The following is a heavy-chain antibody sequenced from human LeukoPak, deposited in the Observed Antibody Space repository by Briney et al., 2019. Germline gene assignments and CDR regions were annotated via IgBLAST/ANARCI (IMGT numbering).Heavy chain of an antibody. D-gene: IGHD3-3*01. CDR3: ARGYDFWSGYRYFYYYYYMDV. CDR2: IYTSGST. V-gene: IGHV4-61*02. CDR1: GGSISSGSYY. J-gene: IGHJ6*03. Sequence: SETLSLTCTVSGGSISSGSYYWSWIRQPAGKGLEWIGRIYTSGSTNYNPSLKSRVTISVGTSKNQFSLKLSSVTAADTAVYYCARGYDFWSGYRYFYYYYYMDVWDKGTTVTVSS.